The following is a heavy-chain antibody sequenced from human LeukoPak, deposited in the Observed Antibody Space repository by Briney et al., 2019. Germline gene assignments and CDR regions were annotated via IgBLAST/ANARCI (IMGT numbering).Heavy chain of an antibody. V-gene: IGHV3-64*01. D-gene: IGHD4-17*01. CDR2: ISPNGGST. CDR1: GFTFSTYA. J-gene: IGHJ4*02. CDR3: AREKVTTGFFDY. Sequence: GGSLRLSCAASGFTFSTYAMYWVRQAPGKGLEYVSAISPNGGSTFDANSVKGRFTVSRDNSKSTLYLNMGSLRDDDMAVYYCAREKVTTGFFDYWGQGTLVTVSS.